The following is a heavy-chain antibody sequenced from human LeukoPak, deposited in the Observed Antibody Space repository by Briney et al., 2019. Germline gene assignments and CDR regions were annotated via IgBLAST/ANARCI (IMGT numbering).Heavy chain of an antibody. CDR3: ARHIPRTYYYGSGGHRGVDY. V-gene: IGHV4-39*07. CDR2: IFYSGST. CDR1: GGSISTSNYY. Sequence: PSETLSLTCTVSGGSISTSNYYWGWIRQPPGKGLEWIGNIFYSGSTYYGPSLKSRLTISLDTSRNQFSLKLNSVTAADTAVYYCARHIPRTYYYGSGGHRGVDYWGQGTLATVSS. D-gene: IGHD3-10*01. J-gene: IGHJ4*02.